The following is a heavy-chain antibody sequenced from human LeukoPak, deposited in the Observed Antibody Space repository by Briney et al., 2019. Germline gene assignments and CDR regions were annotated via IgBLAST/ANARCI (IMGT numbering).Heavy chain of an antibody. CDR1: GGSVDSYF. J-gene: IGHJ2*01. CDR2: MYDSGST. CDR3: ARGRLPAAVAGTARYFDL. D-gene: IGHD6-19*01. Sequence: SETLSLTCTVSGGSVDSYFWNWIRQPPGKGLERIGYMYDSGSTYYNPSLESRVTISIDTSKNQYSLKLRSVTAADTAVYFCARGRLPAAVAGTARYFDLWGRGTLVTVSS. V-gene: IGHV4-59*02.